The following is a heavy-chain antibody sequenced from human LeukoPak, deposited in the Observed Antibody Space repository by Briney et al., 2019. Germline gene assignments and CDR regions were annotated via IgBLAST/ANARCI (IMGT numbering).Heavy chain of an antibody. D-gene: IGHD5-24*01. J-gene: IGHJ6*03. CDR3: VRDKGGWLQEKNYYYYVDV. CDR1: GVSVSNFY. Sequence: KPSETLSLTCAVSGVSVSNFYWSWIRQPAGKGLEWVGRIYTNGRTKYNPSLNSRVSLSVDTSKNQLSLRLASVTAADTAVFYCVRDKGGWLQEKNYYYYVDVWGKGTTVTVSS. CDR2: IYTNGRT. V-gene: IGHV4-4*07.